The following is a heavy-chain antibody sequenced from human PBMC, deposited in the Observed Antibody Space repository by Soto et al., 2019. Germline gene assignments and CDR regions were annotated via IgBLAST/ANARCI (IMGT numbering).Heavy chain of an antibody. J-gene: IGHJ4*02. V-gene: IGHV4-61*03. CDR1: GGSASSGSYY. CDR3: ARESDSGSYYLDY. CDR2: IYNSGST. D-gene: IGHD3-10*01. Sequence: NPSETLSLTCTVSGGSASSGSYYWSWIRQPPGKGLEWIGYIYNSGSTNYNPSLKSRVTISVDTSKNHFSLRMSSVTAADTAVYYCARESDSGSYYLDYWGRGTLVTVSS.